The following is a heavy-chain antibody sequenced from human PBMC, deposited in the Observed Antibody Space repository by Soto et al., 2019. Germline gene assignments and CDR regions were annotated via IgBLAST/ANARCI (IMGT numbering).Heavy chain of an antibody. J-gene: IGHJ4*02. D-gene: IGHD3-22*01. Sequence: GGSLGLSCEASGFTLSGYWMHWVRQVPGKGLVWVSRISPDGSTTTHADSVKGRFTISRDNAKNTLYLQMNSLRPEDTAVYYCVRPRYDGSGTPFDYWGQGTLVTVSS. CDR3: VRPRYDGSGTPFDY. CDR1: GFTLSGYW. CDR2: ISPDGSTT. V-gene: IGHV3-74*01.